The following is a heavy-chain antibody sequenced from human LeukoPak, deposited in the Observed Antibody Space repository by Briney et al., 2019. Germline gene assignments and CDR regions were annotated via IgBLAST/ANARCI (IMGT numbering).Heavy chain of an antibody. CDR1: GFTFSSYG. CDR2: IWYDGRNK. J-gene: IGHJ4*02. V-gene: IGHV3-33*01. CDR3: AREVGISMIVSEPGFDY. D-gene: IGHD3-22*01. Sequence: GRSLRLSCAASGFTFSSYGMHWVRQAPGKGLEWVAVIWYDGRNKYYADSVKGRFTISRDNSKNTLYLQMNSLRAEDTAVYYCAREVGISMIVSEPGFDYWGQGTLVTVSP.